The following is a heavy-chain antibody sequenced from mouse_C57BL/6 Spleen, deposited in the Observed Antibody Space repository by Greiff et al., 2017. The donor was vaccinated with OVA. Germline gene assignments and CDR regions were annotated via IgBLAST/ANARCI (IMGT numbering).Heavy chain of an antibody. J-gene: IGHJ4*01. V-gene: IGHV2-5*01. D-gene: IGHD2-5*01. CDR2: IWRGGST. CDR1: GFSLTSYG. Sequence: VKLQESGPGLVQPSQSLSITCTVSGFSLTSYGVHWVRQSPGKGLEWLGVIWRGGSTDYNAAFMSRLSITKDNSKSQVFFKMNSLQADDTAIYYCAKTDSNSRAMDYWGQGTSVTVAS. CDR3: AKTDSNSRAMDY.